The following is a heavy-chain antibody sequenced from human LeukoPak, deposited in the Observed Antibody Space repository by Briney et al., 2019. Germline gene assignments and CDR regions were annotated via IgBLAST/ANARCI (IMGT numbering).Heavy chain of an antibody. CDR3: ATSDYYDSSGYYQYYFDY. V-gene: IGHV4-59*08. CDR1: GGSISSYY. J-gene: IGHJ4*02. CDR2: IYYSGNT. D-gene: IGHD3-22*01. Sequence: SETLSLTCTVSGGSISSYYWSWIRQPPGKGLEWIGYIYYSGNTNYNPSLKSRVTISVDTSKNQFSLKLSSVTAADTAVYYCATSDYYDSSGYYQYYFDYWGQGTLVTVSS.